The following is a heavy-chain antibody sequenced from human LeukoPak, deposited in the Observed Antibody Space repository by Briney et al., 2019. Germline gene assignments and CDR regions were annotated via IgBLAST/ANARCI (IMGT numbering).Heavy chain of an antibody. CDR3: RYSSSWYKDY. V-gene: IGHV3-73*01. Sequence: PGGSLKLSCAASAMAFSGSAMEWVRQASGKGLEWVGRIRSKANSYATAYAASVKGRFTISRDDSKNTAYLQMNSLKTEDTAVYYCRYSSSWYKDYWGQGTLVTVSS. CDR2: IRSKANSYAT. CDR1: AMAFSGSA. D-gene: IGHD6-13*01. J-gene: IGHJ4*02.